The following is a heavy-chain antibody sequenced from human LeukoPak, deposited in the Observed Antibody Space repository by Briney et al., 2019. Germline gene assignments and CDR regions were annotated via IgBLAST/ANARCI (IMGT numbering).Heavy chain of an antibody. Sequence: GGSLRLSCAASGFTFSSYSMHWVRQAPGKGLEWVAVISYDGSNKYYADSVKGRFTISRDNSKNTLYLQMNSLRAEDTAVYYCAKGRSGSWDFDYWGQGTLVTVSS. CDR3: AKGRSGSWDFDY. J-gene: IGHJ4*02. CDR1: GFTFSSYS. V-gene: IGHV3-30*18. D-gene: IGHD1-26*01. CDR2: ISYDGSNK.